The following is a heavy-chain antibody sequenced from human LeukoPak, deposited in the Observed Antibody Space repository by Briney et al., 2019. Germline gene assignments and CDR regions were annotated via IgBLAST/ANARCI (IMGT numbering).Heavy chain of an antibody. J-gene: IGHJ4*02. V-gene: IGHV4-31*03. Sequence: SETLSLTCTVSGGSISSGGYYWSWIRQHPGKGLEWIGYIYCSGSTYYNPSLKSRVTISVDTSKNQFSLKLSSVTAADTAVYYYARGALGILDYWGQGTLVTVSS. D-gene: IGHD7-27*01. CDR3: ARGALGILDY. CDR2: IYCSGST. CDR1: GGSISSGGYY.